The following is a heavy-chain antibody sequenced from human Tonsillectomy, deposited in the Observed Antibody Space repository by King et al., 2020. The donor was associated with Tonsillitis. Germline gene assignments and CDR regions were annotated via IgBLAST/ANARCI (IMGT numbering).Heavy chain of an antibody. CDR1: GFTFSSYS. CDR2: ISGSSSTL. Sequence: VQLVESGGGLVQPGGSLRLSCAASGFTFSSYSMNWVRQAPGKGLEWVSYISGSSSTLYYADSVKGRFTISRDNAKNSLYLQMNSLRDEDTAVYYCARGGRSSYYDYGMDVWGQGTTVTVSS. D-gene: IGHD6-6*01. CDR3: ARGGRSSYYDYGMDV. J-gene: IGHJ6*02. V-gene: IGHV3-48*02.